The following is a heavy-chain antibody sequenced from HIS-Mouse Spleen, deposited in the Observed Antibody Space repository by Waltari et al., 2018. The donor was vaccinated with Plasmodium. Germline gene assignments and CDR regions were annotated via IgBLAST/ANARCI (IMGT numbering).Heavy chain of an antibody. V-gene: IGHV3-30*18. Sequence: QVQLVESGGGVVQPGRSLRLSCAASGFTFSSYGMPWVRQAPGNGLEGVSVISYDGSKKYYADSGKGRFTISRDNSKNTLYLQMNSLRAEDTAVYYCAKDRRSSSWYVDYWGQGTLVTVSS. D-gene: IGHD6-13*01. CDR1: GFTFSSYG. CDR3: AKDRRSSSWYVDY. J-gene: IGHJ4*02. CDR2: ISYDGSKK.